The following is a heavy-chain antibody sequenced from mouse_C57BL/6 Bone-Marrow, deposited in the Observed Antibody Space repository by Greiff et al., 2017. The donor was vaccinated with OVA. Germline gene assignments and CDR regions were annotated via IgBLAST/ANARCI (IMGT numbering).Heavy chain of an antibody. CDR1: GFNIKDDY. J-gene: IGHJ3*01. Sequence: VQLQQSGAELVRPGASVKLSCTASGFNIKDDYMHWVKQRPEQGLEWIGWIDPENGDTEYASKFQGKATITADTSSNTAYLQLSSLTSEDTAVYYCTTYVSSGGFAYWGQGTLVTVSA. CDR3: TTYVSSGGFAY. D-gene: IGHD1-1*01. CDR2: IDPENGDT. V-gene: IGHV14-4*01.